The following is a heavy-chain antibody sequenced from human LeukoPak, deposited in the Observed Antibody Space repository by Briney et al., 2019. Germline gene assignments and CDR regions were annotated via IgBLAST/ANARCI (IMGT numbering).Heavy chain of an antibody. CDR3: ARVPPLSRPYTGDNYYFDY. D-gene: IGHD5-24*01. Sequence: SETLSLTCTVSGGSISSYYWSWVRQPPGKGLEWIGYISYTGGTNYNPSLKSRVTISVDTSNNQFSLNLSSLTPADTAVYYCARVPPLSRPYTGDNYYFDYWGQGTLVTVSS. CDR2: ISYTGGT. CDR1: GGSISSYY. V-gene: IGHV4-59*01. J-gene: IGHJ4*02.